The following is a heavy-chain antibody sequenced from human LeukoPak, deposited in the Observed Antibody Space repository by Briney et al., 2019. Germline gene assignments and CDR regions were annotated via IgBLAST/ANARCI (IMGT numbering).Heavy chain of an antibody. J-gene: IGHJ4*02. V-gene: IGHV1-46*01. Sequence: ASVKVSCKASGYTFTRYYMHWVRQAPGQALEWMGIINPSGGSTIDAQNFQGRVTMTTDTSTSTAYMELRSLRSDDTAVYYCARDAGIYYDSSGYYDYWGQGTLVTVSS. CDR1: GYTFTRYY. D-gene: IGHD3-22*01. CDR3: ARDAGIYYDSSGYYDY. CDR2: INPSGGST.